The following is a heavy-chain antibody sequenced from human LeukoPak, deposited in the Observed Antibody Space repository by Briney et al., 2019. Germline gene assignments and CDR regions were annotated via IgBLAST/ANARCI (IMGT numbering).Heavy chain of an antibody. CDR2: INHSGST. V-gene: IGHV4-34*01. CDR1: GGSFSGYY. J-gene: IGHJ4*02. CDR3: ARTIKRSSYYFDY. D-gene: IGHD2-15*01. Sequence: PSETLSLTCAVYGGSFSGYYWSWIRQPPRKGLEWIGEINHSGSTNYNPSLKSRVTISVDTSKNQFSLKLSSVTAADTAVYYCARTIKRSSYYFDYWGQGTLVTVSS.